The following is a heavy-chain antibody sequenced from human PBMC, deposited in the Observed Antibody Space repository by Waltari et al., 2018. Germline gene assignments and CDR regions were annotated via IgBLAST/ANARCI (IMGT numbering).Heavy chain of an antibody. J-gene: IGHJ4*02. V-gene: IGHV1-8*02. Sequence: QMQLVQSGAAVKKPGASVEVSCKAYGYPFRDYDSNWVRQATGHGLEWMGWINPKSGNTVSAQNFQDRVTITRDPSTSTVYMELSSLRSDDAAVYYCARVHYDFWSGYYIWGQGTLVTVPS. D-gene: IGHD3-3*01. CDR2: INPKSGNT. CDR3: ARVHYDFWSGYYI. CDR1: GYPFRDYD.